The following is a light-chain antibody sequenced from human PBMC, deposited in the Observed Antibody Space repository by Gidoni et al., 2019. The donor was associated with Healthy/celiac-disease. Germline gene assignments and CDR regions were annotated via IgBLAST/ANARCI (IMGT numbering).Light chain of an antibody. V-gene: IGLV3-19*01. CDR1: SLRSYY. Sequence: SSELTQDPAVSVAWGQTVRITCQGDSLRSYYASWYQQKPGQATVLVIYGKNKRPSGIPDRFPGSSSGNTASLTLTVAQAEDEADYYCNSRDSSGNPRRVFGTGTKVTVL. CDR3: NSRDSSGNPRRV. CDR2: GKN. J-gene: IGLJ1*01.